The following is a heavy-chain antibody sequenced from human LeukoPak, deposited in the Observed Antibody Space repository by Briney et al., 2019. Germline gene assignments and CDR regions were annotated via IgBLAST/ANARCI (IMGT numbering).Heavy chain of an antibody. Sequence: TSETLSLTCTVSGGSISSYYWSWIRQPAGKRLEWIGRFYTSGSTNYTPSLKSRVTMSVDTSNNQFSLRLSSVTAADTAVYYCARSDGSPHFDYWGQGTLVTVSS. CDR3: ARSDGSPHFDY. D-gene: IGHD2-15*01. J-gene: IGHJ4*02. CDR2: FYTSGST. CDR1: GGSISSYY. V-gene: IGHV4-4*07.